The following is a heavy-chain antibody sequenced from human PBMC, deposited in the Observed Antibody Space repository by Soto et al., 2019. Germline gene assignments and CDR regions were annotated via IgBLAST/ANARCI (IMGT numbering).Heavy chain of an antibody. Sequence: WASVKVSCKVSGYTLTELSMHWVRQAPGKGLEWMGGFDPEDGETIYAQKFQGRVTMTEDTSTDTAYMELSSLRSEDTAVYYCATGFGYRYAFEEFDYWGQGTLVTVSS. J-gene: IGHJ4*02. CDR2: FDPEDGET. CDR3: ATGFGYRYAFEEFDY. CDR1: GYTLTELS. D-gene: IGHD5-18*01. V-gene: IGHV1-24*01.